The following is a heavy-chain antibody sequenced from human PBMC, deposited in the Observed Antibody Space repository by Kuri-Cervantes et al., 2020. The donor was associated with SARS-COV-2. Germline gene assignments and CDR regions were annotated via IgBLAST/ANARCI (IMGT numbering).Heavy chain of an antibody. CDR2: ISGSGGST. CDR1: GFTFSSYA. CDR3: AKSGYDFPKPHDAFDI. D-gene: IGHD5-12*01. Sequence: GGSLRLSCAASGFTFSSYAMSWVRQAPGKGLEWVSAISGSGGSTYYADSVKGRFHISRDNYKNTLYLQMNSLRDEDTSVYYCAKSGYDFPKPHDAFDIWGQGTMVTVSS. V-gene: IGHV3-23*01. J-gene: IGHJ3*02.